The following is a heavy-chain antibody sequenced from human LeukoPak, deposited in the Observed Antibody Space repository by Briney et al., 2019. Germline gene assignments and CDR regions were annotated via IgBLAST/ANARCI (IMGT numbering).Heavy chain of an antibody. CDR3: AKDTSNRDDAFDI. J-gene: IGHJ3*02. CDR2: ISGSGGST. V-gene: IGHV3-23*01. D-gene: IGHD1-1*01. Sequence: GGSLRLSCAASGFTFSSYAMSWVRQAPGKGLGWVSAISGSGGSTYYADSVKGRFTISRDNSKNTLYLQMNSLRAEDTAVYYCAKDTSNRDDAFDIWGQGTMVTVYS. CDR1: GFTFSSYA.